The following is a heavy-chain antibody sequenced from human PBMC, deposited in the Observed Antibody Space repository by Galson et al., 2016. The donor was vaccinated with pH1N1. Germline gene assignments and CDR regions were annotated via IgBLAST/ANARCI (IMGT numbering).Heavy chain of an antibody. J-gene: IGHJ5*02. D-gene: IGHD3-9*01. CDR2: VYSSGRT. CDR3: ARDRSVLRYFDWLPSWFDP. Sequence: TLSLTCTVSGASISSGGYHWSWIRRSAGKGLEWIGHVYSSGRTNYSPSLKSRVTISIDTSKNQFSLKLDSVTAAETAIYYCARDRSVLRYFDWLPSWFDPWGQGALVTVSS. V-gene: IGHV4-61*09. CDR1: GASISSGGYH.